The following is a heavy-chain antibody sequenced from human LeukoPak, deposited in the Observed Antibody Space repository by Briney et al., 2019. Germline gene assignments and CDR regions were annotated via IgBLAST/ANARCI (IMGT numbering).Heavy chain of an antibody. CDR2: IKQDGSEK. Sequence: GASLRLSCAASGFTFDTYAMTWVRQAPGKGLEWVANIKQDGSEKYYVDSVKGRFTISRDNAKNSLYLQMNSLRAEDTAVYYCARDAWGSGWPFDYWGQGTLVTVSS. CDR3: ARDAWGSGWPFDY. V-gene: IGHV3-7*01. J-gene: IGHJ4*02. CDR1: GFTFDTYA. D-gene: IGHD6-19*01.